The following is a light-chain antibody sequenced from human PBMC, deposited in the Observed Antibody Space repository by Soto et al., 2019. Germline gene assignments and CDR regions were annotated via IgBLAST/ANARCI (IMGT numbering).Light chain of an antibody. V-gene: IGLV2-8*01. Sequence: QSVLTQPPSASGSPGQSVTISCTGTSSDVGGYNYVSWYQHHPSKAPKLMIYEVSKRPSGVPDRFSGSKSGNTASLTVSGLRAADEADYYCSSYAGSNNFVLFGGGTKVTVL. CDR1: SSDVGGYNY. CDR2: EVS. J-gene: IGLJ2*01. CDR3: SSYAGSNNFVL.